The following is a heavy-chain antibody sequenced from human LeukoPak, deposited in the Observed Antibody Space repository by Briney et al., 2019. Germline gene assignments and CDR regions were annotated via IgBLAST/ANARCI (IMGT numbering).Heavy chain of an antibody. CDR1: GGSISSYY. CDR2: IYYSGST. V-gene: IGHV4-59*01. D-gene: IGHD3-22*01. CDR3: ARGSGYYDSSGYESDAFDI. J-gene: IGHJ3*02. Sequence: PSETLSLTCTVSGGSISSYYWSWIRQPPGKGLEWIGYIYYSGSTNYNPSLKSRVTISVDTSKNQFSLKLSSVTAADTAVYYCARGSGYYDSSGYESDAFDIWGQGTMVTVSS.